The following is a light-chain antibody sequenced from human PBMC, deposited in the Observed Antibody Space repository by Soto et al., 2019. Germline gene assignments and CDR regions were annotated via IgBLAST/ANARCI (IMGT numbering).Light chain of an antibody. Sequence: DIPTTQSPSTLSASVGDRVTITCRASQSISSWLAWYQQKPGKAPKLLIYKASSLESGVPSRFSGSGSGTEFTLTISSLQPDDFATYYCQQYNSYPYTFGQGTKLEIK. CDR2: KAS. J-gene: IGKJ2*01. CDR1: QSISSW. CDR3: QQYNSYPYT. V-gene: IGKV1-5*03.